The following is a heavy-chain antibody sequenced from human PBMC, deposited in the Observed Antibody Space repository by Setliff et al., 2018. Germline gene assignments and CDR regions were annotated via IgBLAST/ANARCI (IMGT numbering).Heavy chain of an antibody. J-gene: IGHJ4*02. V-gene: IGHV4-34*01. CDR3: ARGASSPFATGL. Sequence: SETLSLTCAVYGGSFSGYYWSWIRQPPGKGLEWIGEINHSGSTNYNPSLKSRVTISVDTSKNQFSLKLSSVTAADTAVYYCARGASSPFATGLWGQGTLVTVSS. CDR1: GGSFSGYY. D-gene: IGHD6-13*01. CDR2: INHSGST.